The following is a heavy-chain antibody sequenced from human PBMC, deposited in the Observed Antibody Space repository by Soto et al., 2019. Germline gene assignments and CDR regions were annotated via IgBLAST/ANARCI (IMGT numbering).Heavy chain of an antibody. Sequence: GGSLRLSCAASGFTFSSYGMHWVRQAPGKGLEWVAVISYDGSNKYYADSVKGRFTISRDNSKNTLYLQMNSLRAEDTAVYYCAKDQVTGIVGVKALDYWGQGTLVTVSS. CDR2: ISYDGSNK. J-gene: IGHJ4*02. CDR3: AKDQVTGIVGVKALDY. CDR1: GFTFSSYG. V-gene: IGHV3-30*18. D-gene: IGHD1-26*01.